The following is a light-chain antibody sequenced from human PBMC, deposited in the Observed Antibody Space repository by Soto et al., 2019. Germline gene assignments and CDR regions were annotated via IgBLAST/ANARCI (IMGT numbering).Light chain of an antibody. CDR3: STYTSSRTR. CDR2: DVS. J-gene: IGLJ2*01. V-gene: IGLV2-14*03. Sequence: QSALTQPASVSGSPGQSITISCTGTSSDIGGYIYVSWYQPHPGKAPKLLIYDVSNRPSGVSNRFSGSKSGNTASLTISGLQVEDEADYFCSTYTSSRTRFGGGTKVTVL. CDR1: SSDIGGYIY.